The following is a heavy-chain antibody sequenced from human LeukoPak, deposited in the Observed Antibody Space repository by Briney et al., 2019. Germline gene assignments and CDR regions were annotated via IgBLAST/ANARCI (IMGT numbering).Heavy chain of an antibody. V-gene: IGHV4-39*07. D-gene: IGHD1-20*01. J-gene: IGHJ4*02. CDR3: ARGANWNYDY. Sequence: SETLSLACTVSGGSISSSSYYWGWIRQPPGKGLEWIGSIYYSGSTYYNPSLKSRVTISVDTSKNQFSLKLSSVTAADTAVYYCARGANWNYDYWGQGTLVTVSS. CDR2: IYYSGST. CDR1: GGSISSSSYY.